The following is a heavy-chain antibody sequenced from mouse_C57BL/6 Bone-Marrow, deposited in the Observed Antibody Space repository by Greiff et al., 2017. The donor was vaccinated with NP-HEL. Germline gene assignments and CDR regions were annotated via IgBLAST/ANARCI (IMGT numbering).Heavy chain of an antibody. Sequence: VQLQQPGAELVRPGTSVKLSCKASGYTFTSYWMHWVKQRPGQGLEWIGVIDPSDSYTNYNQKFKGKATLTVDTSSSTAYMQLSSLTSEVSAVYYCASGSSGYRPAYWGQGTLVTVSA. D-gene: IGHD3-2*02. J-gene: IGHJ3*01. CDR2: IDPSDSYT. CDR3: ASGSSGYRPAY. CDR1: GYTFTSYW. V-gene: IGHV1-59*01.